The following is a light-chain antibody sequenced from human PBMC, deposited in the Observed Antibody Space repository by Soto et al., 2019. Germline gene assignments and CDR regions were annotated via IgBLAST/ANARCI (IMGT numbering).Light chain of an antibody. J-gene: IGKJ2*01. CDR2: DAS. CDR1: QSVRNNY. Sequence: EIVLTQSPGTLSLSPGEGVSLSCRASQSVRNNYLAWYQQKPGQAPRVLIYDASSRATGIPDRFSGSGSGTDFTLTISRLESEDFGVYYCQRYGSSPPHTFGQGTRLEIK. CDR3: QRYGSSPPHT. V-gene: IGKV3-20*01.